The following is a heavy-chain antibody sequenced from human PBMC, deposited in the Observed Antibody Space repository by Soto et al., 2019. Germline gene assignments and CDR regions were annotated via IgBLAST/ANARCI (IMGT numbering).Heavy chain of an antibody. CDR2: ISAYNGNT. CDR1: GYTFTSYC. CDR3: ARDQSSGQIDYYYGMDV. V-gene: IGHV1-18*01. D-gene: IGHD3-22*01. Sequence: ASVKVSCKASGYTFTSYCISWVRQAPGQGLEWMGWISAYNGNTNYAQKLQGRVTMTTDTSTSTAYMELRSLRSDDTAVYYCARDQSSGQIDYYYGMDVWGQGTTVTVSS. J-gene: IGHJ6*02.